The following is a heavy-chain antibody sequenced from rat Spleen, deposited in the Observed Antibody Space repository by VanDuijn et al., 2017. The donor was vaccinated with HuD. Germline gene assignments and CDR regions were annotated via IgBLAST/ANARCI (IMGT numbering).Heavy chain of an antibody. CDR3: ARRSEAGWYFDF. J-gene: IGHJ1*01. D-gene: IGHD1-11*01. V-gene: IGHV3-1*01. CDR2: ISYSGSS. CDR1: NYSITSDY. Sequence: EVQLQESGPGLVKPSQSLSLTCSVTNYSITSDYWGWIRKFPGSKMEWIGHISYSGSSSYSPSLKGRISITRDTSKNQFFLQVNSVTTEDTATYYCARRSEAGWYFDFWGPGTMVTVSS.